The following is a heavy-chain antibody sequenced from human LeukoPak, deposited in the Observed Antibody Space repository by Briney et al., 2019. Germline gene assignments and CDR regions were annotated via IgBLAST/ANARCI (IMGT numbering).Heavy chain of an antibody. D-gene: IGHD2-15*01. CDR3: ARVVAVVVTGIFDI. CDR2: ISKSDNTI. J-gene: IGHJ3*02. CDR1: GFTFENYY. V-gene: IGHV3-11*01. Sequence: KPGGSLRLSCAASGFTFENYYMSWIRQAPGKGLHWVSYISKSDNTIYYADSVKGRFTISRDNDKNLLYLQMDSLRAEDTAMYYCARVVAVVVTGIFDIWGQGTMVTVSS.